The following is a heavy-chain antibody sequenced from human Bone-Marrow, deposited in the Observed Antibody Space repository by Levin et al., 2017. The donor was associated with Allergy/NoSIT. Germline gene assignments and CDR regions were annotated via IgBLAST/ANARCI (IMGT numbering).Heavy chain of an antibody. CDR1: GFSVSNYY. CDR2: IYTGGSS. Sequence: PGGSLRLSCAASGFSVSNYYMSWVRQAPGKGLECVSVIYTGGSSYFADSVKGRFTISRDNPENTLFLQMNGLRADDTAVYYCARGGKNDAFDVWGPGTMVTVSS. V-gene: IGHV3-53*05. J-gene: IGHJ3*01. CDR3: ARGGKNDAFDV.